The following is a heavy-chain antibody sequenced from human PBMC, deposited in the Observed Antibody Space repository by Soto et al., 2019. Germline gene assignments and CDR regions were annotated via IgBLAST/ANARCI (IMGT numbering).Heavy chain of an antibody. J-gene: IGHJ4*02. V-gene: IGHV1-18*01. CDR2: ISAYNGNT. CDR3: AREGQWLDPDY. D-gene: IGHD6-19*01. CDR1: GYTFTSYG. Sequence: QVQLVQSGAEVKKPGASVKVSCKASGYTFTSYGISWLRQTPGQGHEWMGWISAYNGNTNYAQKLQGRVPMTTDTSTITAYMYRRSLRSDDTAVYYWAREGQWLDPDYWGQGTLVTVSS.